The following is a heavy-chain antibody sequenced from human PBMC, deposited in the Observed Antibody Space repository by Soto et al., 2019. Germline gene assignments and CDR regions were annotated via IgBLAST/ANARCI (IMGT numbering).Heavy chain of an antibody. CDR2: IYYSGST. CDR1: SGSISSYS. CDR3: ARVAFYSSGPDY. D-gene: IGHD6-19*01. J-gene: IGHJ4*02. V-gene: IGHV4-59*01. Sequence: SETRSLTCTISSGSISSYSWSWIRQPPGKGLEWIGYIYYSGSTNYDPSLKSRVTVSVDTSKNQFSLKLSSVTAADTAVYYCARVAFYSSGPDYWGQGTLVT.